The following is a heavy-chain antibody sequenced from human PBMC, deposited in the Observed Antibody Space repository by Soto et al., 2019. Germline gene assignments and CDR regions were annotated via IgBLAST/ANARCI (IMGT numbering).Heavy chain of an antibody. Sequence: GGSLRLSCAASGFTFNSYAMHWVRQAPGKGLEWVAVISYDGSNKYYADSVKGRFTISRDNSRNTLYLQLNNLQAEDTAVYYCAKVSRPSRISTPDFDYWGQGTLVTVSS. V-gene: IGHV3-30-3*01. CDR3: AKVSRPSRISTPDFDY. CDR1: GFTFNSYA. J-gene: IGHJ4*02. CDR2: ISYDGSNK.